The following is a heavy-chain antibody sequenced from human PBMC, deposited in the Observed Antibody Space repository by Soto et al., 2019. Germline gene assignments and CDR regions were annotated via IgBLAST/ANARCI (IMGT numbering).Heavy chain of an antibody. CDR1: GYSFTSYW. CDR2: IYPGDSDT. Sequence: GESLKISCKGSGYSFTSYWIGWVRQMPGKGLEWMGIIYPGDSDTRYSPSFQGQVTISADKSISTAYLQWSSLKASDTAMYYCARHGEGYYYGSGSYPNNYYYYYYMDVWGKGTTVTVSS. CDR3: ARHGEGYYYGSGSYPNNYYYYYYMDV. V-gene: IGHV5-51*01. J-gene: IGHJ6*03. D-gene: IGHD3-10*01.